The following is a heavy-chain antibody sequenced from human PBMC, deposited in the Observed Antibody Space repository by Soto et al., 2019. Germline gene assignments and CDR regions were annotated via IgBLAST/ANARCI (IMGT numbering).Heavy chain of an antibody. D-gene: IGHD6-13*01. CDR3: AASRSGPHSFDY. J-gene: IGHJ4*02. Sequence: EVQLLESGGGLVQPGGSLRLSCAASGFTFSSYAMSWVRQAPGKGLEWVSAISGSGGSTYYADSVKGRFTISRDNSKNTLYLQMNSLRAEDTAVYYCAASRSGPHSFDYWGQGTLVTVSS. V-gene: IGHV3-23*01. CDR1: GFTFSSYA. CDR2: ISGSGGST.